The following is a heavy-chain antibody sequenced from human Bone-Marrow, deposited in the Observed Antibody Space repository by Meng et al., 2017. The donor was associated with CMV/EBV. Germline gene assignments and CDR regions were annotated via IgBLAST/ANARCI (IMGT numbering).Heavy chain of an antibody. CDR3: VSPRRPVLPAAFDY. CDR2: ISSSGSTI. D-gene: IGHD2-2*01. V-gene: IGHV3-11*01. J-gene: IGHJ4*02. Sequence: GGSLRLSCAASGFTFSDYYMSWIRQAPGKGLEWVSYISSSGSTIYYADSVKGRFTISRDNAKNSLYLQMNSLRAEDTAVYYCVSPRRPVLPAAFDYWGPGTLVTVSS. CDR1: GFTFSDYY.